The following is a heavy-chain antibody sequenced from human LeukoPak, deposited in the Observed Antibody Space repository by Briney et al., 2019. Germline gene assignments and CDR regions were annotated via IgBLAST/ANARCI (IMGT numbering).Heavy chain of an antibody. Sequence: SETLSLTCTVSGGSISNYYWNWIRQPPGKGLEWIGYIYYTGNTNYNPSLKSRVTISVDTSKNQFSLKLTSVIAADTAVYYCARAGQLEDYYYYYMDVWGKGTTVIVSS. J-gene: IGHJ6*03. CDR1: GGSISNYY. D-gene: IGHD6-13*01. V-gene: IGHV4-59*01. CDR3: ARAGQLEDYYYYYMDV. CDR2: IYYTGNT.